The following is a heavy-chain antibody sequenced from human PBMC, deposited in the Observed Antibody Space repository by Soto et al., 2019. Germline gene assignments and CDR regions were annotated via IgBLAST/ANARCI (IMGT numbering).Heavy chain of an antibody. Sequence: EVQLLESGGGLVQPGGSLRLSCAASGFIFSNYAMSWVRQAPGKGPEWVSSISDSGNYIEYADSVEGRFTISRDNSKNTLYLQMNSVRAEDTARYYCAKDPQTWGSIWFDPSGQGTQVTVSS. CDR2: ISDSGNYI. J-gene: IGHJ5*02. CDR1: GFIFSNYA. CDR3: AKDPQTWGSIWFDP. D-gene: IGHD7-27*01. V-gene: IGHV3-23*01.